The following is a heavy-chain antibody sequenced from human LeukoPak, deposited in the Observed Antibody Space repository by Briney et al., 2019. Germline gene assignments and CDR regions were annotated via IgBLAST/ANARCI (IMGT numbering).Heavy chain of an antibody. J-gene: IGHJ4*02. CDR2: IYYSGST. V-gene: IGHV4-39*01. CDR1: GGSISSSSYY. Sequence: SETLSLTCTVSGGSISSSSYYWGWIRQPPGKGLEWIGSIYYSGSTYYNPSLKSRVTISVDTSKNQFSLKLSSVTARDTAVYYCARPFTKNSSGRDFEYWGQGTLVTVSS. CDR3: ARPFTKNSSGRDFEY. D-gene: IGHD6-19*01.